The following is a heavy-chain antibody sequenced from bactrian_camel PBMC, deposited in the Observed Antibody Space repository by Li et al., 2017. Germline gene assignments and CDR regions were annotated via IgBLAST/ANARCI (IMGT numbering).Heavy chain of an antibody. CDR2: VTRDGRT. Sequence: VQLVESGGGSVHAGGSLRLSCAASGYIDSSYYRGWFRQAPGKEREAVAAVTRDGRTSYGDFVKGRFTVSKDSAKSLLYLHMDNVQIEDSGVYYCATDGIGFGTAGNCYTATLDFLARGTQVTVS. CDR1: GYIDSSYY. D-gene: IGHD2*01. J-gene: IGHJ4*01. V-gene: IGHV3S67*01. CDR3: ATDGIGFGTAGNCYTATLDF.